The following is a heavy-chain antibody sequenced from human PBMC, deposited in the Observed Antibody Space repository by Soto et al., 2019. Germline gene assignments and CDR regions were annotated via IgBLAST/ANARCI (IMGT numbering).Heavy chain of an antibody. J-gene: IGHJ4*02. V-gene: IGHV3-23*01. Sequence: PGGSLRLSCAAPGFTFSSYAMNWVRQAPGKGLEWVSVISGSGGTTYYTDSVKGRFTISRDNSKNTLYLQMNSLRAEDTAVYYCATTLYSSSWALFDYWGQGTLVTVSS. CDR1: GFTFSSYA. D-gene: IGHD6-13*01. CDR3: ATTLYSSSWALFDY. CDR2: ISGSGGTT.